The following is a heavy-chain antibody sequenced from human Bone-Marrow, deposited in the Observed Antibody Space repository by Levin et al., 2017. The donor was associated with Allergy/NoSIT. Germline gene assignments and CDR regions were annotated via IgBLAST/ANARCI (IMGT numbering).Heavy chain of an antibody. J-gene: IGHJ4*02. Sequence: SQTLSLTCAVSGGSITSGGYSWSWIRQPPGKGLQFLGYIYHGGSTYSNPSLQSRITMSVDRSKNQFSLNLTSMTAADSAVYYCARGGYTFGFDYWGQGALVTVSS. CDR3: ARGGYTFGFDY. CDR1: GGSITSGGYS. CDR2: IYHGGST. D-gene: IGHD5-18*01. V-gene: IGHV4-30-2*01.